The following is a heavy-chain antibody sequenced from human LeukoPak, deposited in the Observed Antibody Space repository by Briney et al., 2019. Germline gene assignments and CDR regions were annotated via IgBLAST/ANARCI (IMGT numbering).Heavy chain of an antibody. CDR2: IYTSGST. D-gene: IGHD4-11*01. J-gene: IGHJ6*03. V-gene: IGHV4-4*07. CDR3: ARIMTTVTTSRIGYYYYYMDV. CDR1: GGSIGSYY. Sequence: SETLSLTCTVSGGSIGSYYWSWIRQPAGKRLEWIGRIYTSGSTNYNPSLKSRVTMSVDTSKNQFSLKLSSVTAADTAVYYCARIMTTVTTSRIGYYYYYMDVWGKGTTVTVSS.